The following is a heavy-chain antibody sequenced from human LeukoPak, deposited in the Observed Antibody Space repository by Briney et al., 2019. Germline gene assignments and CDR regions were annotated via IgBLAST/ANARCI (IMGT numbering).Heavy chain of an antibody. CDR2: IYYSGST. V-gene: IGHV4-59*01. CDR3: ARVRPGYYYGSGSYSAAPGFAFDI. Sequence: PSETLSLTCTVSGGSISSYYWSWIRQPPGKGLEWIGYIYYSGSTNYNPSLKSRVTLSVDTSKNQFSLKLSSVTAADTAVYYCARVRPGYYYGSGSYSAAPGFAFDIWGQGTMVTVSS. D-gene: IGHD3-10*01. J-gene: IGHJ3*02. CDR1: GGSISSYY.